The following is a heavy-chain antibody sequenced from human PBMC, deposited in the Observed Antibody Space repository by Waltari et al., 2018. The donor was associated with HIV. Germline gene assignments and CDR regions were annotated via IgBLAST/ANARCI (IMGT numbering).Heavy chain of an antibody. CDR2: VNHSGDG. CDR1: GASFSDYPFFNVSY. V-gene: IGHV4-34*02. D-gene: IGHD2-21*01. Sequence: QVHLQQWGAGLLKPSETLSLTCAVYGASFSDYPFFNVSYWNWIRQPPGKGLEWIGEVNHSGDGTYNPSLKGRVIISVDPSRNRVYLNLTSVTAADSALYYCARGRGTFFYFYGMDVWGQGTTVTV. CDR3: ARGRGTFFYFYGMDV. J-gene: IGHJ6*02.